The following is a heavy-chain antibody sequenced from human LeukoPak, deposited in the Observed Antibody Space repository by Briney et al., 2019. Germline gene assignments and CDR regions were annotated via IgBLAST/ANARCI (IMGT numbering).Heavy chain of an antibody. CDR2: ISSSSSYI. D-gene: IGHD1-26*01. V-gene: IGHV3-21*01. J-gene: IGHJ4*02. CDR3: ARASGSYTDY. Sequence: GGSLRLSCAASGFTFSSYSMNWVRQAPGKGLEWVSSISSSSSYIYYADSVKGRFAISRDNAKNSLYLQMNSLRAEDTAVYYCARASGSYTDYWGQGTLVTVSS. CDR1: GFTFSSYS.